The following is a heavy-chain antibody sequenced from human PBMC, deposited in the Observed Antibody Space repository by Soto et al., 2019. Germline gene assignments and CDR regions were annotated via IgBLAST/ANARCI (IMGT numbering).Heavy chain of an antibody. CDR1: GGSVTSGSSY. D-gene: IGHD3-10*01. J-gene: IGHJ6*02. V-gene: IGHV4-39*07. Sequence: SETLSLTCSVSGGSVTSGSSYWGWVRQAPGKGLEWIGDVFFMGNTWYNADLKARLTISVDTSNDQFSLRLSSVTAADTAVYYCARSLGYYGSGSYPFGAPYYYYGMDVWGQGTTVTV. CDR3: ARSLGYYGSGSYPFGAPYYYYGMDV. CDR2: VFFMGNT.